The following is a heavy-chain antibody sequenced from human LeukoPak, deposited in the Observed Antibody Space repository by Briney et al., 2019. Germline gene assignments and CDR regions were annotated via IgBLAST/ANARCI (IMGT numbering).Heavy chain of an antibody. CDR2: ISGSGGST. D-gene: IGHD5-12*01. Sequence: GSLRLSCAASGFTFSSYAMSWVRQAPGKGLEWVSAISGSGGSTYYADSVKGRFTISRDNSKNTLYLQMNSLRAEDTAVYYCAKESGYDLEGPSDFDYWGQGTLVTVSS. CDR1: GFTFSSYA. CDR3: AKESGYDLEGPSDFDY. J-gene: IGHJ4*02. V-gene: IGHV3-23*01.